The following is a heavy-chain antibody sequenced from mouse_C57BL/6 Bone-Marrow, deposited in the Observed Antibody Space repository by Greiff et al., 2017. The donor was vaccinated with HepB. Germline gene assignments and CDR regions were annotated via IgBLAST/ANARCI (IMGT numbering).Heavy chain of an antibody. J-gene: IGHJ2*01. CDR2: NNPSTGGT. CDR3: ARYGGSSYEDYFDY. D-gene: IGHD1-1*01. CDR1: GYSFTGYY. Sequence: EVQLVESGPELVKPGASVKISCKASGYSFTGYYMNWVKQSPEKSLEWIGENNPSTGGTTYNQKFKAKATLTVDKSSSTAYMQLKSLTSEDPAVYYCARYGGSSYEDYFDYWGQGTTLTVSS. V-gene: IGHV1-42*01.